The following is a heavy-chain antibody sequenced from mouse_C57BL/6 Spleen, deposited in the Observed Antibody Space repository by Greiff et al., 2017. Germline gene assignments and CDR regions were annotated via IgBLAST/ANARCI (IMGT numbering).Heavy chain of an antibody. CDR3: ARLDYDGAWFAY. J-gene: IGHJ3*01. V-gene: IGHV1-64*01. CDR1: GYTFTSYW. Sequence: QVQLQQPGAELVKPGASVKLSCKASGYTFTSYWMHWVKQRPGQGLEWIGMIHPNSGSTNYNENFKSKATLTVDKSSSTAYMQLSSLTSEDSAVYYCARLDYDGAWFAYWGQGTLVTVSA. D-gene: IGHD2-4*01. CDR2: IHPNSGST.